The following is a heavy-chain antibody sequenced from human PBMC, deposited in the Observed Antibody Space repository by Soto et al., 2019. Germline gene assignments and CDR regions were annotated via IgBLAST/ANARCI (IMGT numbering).Heavy chain of an antibody. CDR1: GFTFSSYD. CDR2: VSGSGETT. V-gene: IGHV3-23*01. D-gene: IGHD3-10*01. J-gene: IGHJ3*02. Sequence: EVQLLESGGGLVQPGGSLRLSCAASGFTFSSYDMSWVRQAPGKGLEWVSVVSGSGETTYYADSVRGRFTISRDNSKNKLYLQMNSLRAEDTAVYYCADGSGSFDAFDIWGQGTMVTVSS. CDR3: ADGSGSFDAFDI.